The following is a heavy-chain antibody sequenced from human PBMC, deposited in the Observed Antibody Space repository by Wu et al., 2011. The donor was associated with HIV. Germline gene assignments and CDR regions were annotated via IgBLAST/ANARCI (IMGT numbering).Heavy chain of an antibody. CDR2: INPHSGGT. D-gene: IGHD6-6*01. Sequence: QVQLVQSGAEVKKPGASVKVSCKASGYTFTAYYMHWLRQAPGQGLEWMGWINPHSGGTNFAQKFQGRVTMTRDTSITTAYMELSRLRSDDTAVYYCARDPYSSSSNYYYFMDVWAKGPQSPSP. CDR3: ARDPYSSSSNYYYFMDV. J-gene: IGHJ6*03. V-gene: IGHV1-2*02. CDR1: GYTFTAYY.